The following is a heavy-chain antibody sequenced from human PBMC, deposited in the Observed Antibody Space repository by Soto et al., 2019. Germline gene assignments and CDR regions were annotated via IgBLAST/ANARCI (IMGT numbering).Heavy chain of an antibody. Sequence: QVQLVQSGAEVRKPGASVRVSCKASGYTFDAFDIHWVRQATGQGLELMGWMNPYTGETAYTQTFRGRVSMTRDTSLSKGYNEFDRLTFEGLGILFRVGEGGGASTPGDDYWGQGTLVTVSS. J-gene: IGHJ4*02. CDR3: VGEGGGASTPGDDY. CDR2: MNPYTGET. V-gene: IGHV1-8*01. CDR1: GYTFDAFD. D-gene: IGHD3-16*01.